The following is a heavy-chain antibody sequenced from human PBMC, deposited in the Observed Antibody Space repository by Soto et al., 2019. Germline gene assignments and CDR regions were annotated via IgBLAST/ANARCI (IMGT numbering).Heavy chain of an antibody. J-gene: IGHJ5*02. D-gene: IGHD1-7*01. Sequence: QVQLVQSGAEVKKPGSSVKVSCKASGGTFSSYAISWVRQDPGQGLEWMGGSIPIFGTANYAQKFQGRVTITADESTSTAYMELSSLRSEDTAVYYCARKLELRGFIHWFDPWGQGTLVTVSS. V-gene: IGHV1-69*01. CDR1: GGTFSSYA. CDR3: ARKLELRGFIHWFDP. CDR2: SIPIFGTA.